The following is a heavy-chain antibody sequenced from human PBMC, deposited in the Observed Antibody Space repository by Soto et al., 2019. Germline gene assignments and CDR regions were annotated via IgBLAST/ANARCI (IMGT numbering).Heavy chain of an antibody. CDR1: GGSMSFYY. V-gene: IGHV4-59*01. D-gene: IGHD4-4*01. CDR3: ARALREYSTQHKNYYFDN. Sequence: QVQLQESGPGLVRPSETLSLNCTVSGGSMSFYYWSWIRQPPGKGLEWIGYIYYSGSTNYNPSLKSRVTMSVDTSKNQFSLRLSSVTAADTAVYYCARALREYSTQHKNYYFDNWGQGTLVTVSS. CDR2: IYYSGST. J-gene: IGHJ4*02.